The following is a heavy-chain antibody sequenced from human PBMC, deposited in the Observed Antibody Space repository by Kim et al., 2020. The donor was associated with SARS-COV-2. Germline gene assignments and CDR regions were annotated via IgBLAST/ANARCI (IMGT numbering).Heavy chain of an antibody. J-gene: IGHJ3*02. D-gene: IGHD3-22*01. CDR1: GGSISSGGYY. V-gene: IGHV4-31*03. CDR2: IYYSGST. CDR3: ARDTYYYDSSGYREGVLEAFDI. Sequence: SETLSLTCTVSGGSISSGGYYWSWIRQHPGKGLEWIGYIYYSGSTYYNPSLKSRVTISVDTSKNQFSLKLSSVTAADTAVYYCARDTYYYDSSGYREGVLEAFDIWGQGTMVTVSS.